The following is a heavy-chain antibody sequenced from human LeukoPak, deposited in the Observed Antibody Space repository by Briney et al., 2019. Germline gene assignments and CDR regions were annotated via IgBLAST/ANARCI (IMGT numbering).Heavy chain of an antibody. J-gene: IGHJ4*02. CDR3: AREAGYDRFDY. CDR2: IKEDGSAQ. D-gene: IGHD3-22*01. CDR1: GFTFSRSW. Sequence: GGSLRLSCADSGFTFSRSWMTWVRQAPGKGLEWVANIKEDGSAQNYVDSVKGRFTISRDNAKNTLYLEMNSLRAEDTAVYYCAREAGYDRFDYWGQGTLVTVSA. V-gene: IGHV3-7*05.